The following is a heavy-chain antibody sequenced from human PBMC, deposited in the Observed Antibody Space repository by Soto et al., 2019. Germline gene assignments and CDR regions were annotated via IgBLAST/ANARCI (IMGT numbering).Heavy chain of an antibody. CDR2: IHHRKGP. CDR3: ARGGDWKFDY. Sequence: QVQLEESGPGLVKPSGTLSLTCAVAGDSISSDKWWSWVRQPPGRGLEWIGEIHHRKGPSCSPSLKSRITMSVEKSRNQFSLTVISMTAADTAVYYCARGGDWKFDYWGQGSLVTVSS. V-gene: IGHV4-4*02. CDR1: GDSISSDKW. D-gene: IGHD2-21*02. J-gene: IGHJ4*02.